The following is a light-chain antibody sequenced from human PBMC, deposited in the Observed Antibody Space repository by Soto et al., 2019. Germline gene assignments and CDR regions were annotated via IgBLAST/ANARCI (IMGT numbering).Light chain of an antibody. V-gene: IGKV1-39*01. Sequence: DVQMTQSPPSLSASVGDRVTITCRASQTIDRALNGYQQKPGKAPKLLIYDASNLQSGVPSRFSGSGSGPDFTLTISSLQPDDFATYYCLQRQSLPFIFGPGTIVDIK. J-gene: IGKJ3*01. CDR3: LQRQSLPFI. CDR1: QTIDRA. CDR2: DAS.